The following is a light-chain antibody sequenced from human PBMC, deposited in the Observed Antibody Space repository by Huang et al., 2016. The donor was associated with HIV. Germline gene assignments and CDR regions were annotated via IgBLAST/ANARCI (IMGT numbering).Light chain of an antibody. V-gene: IGKV1-NL1*01. CDR1: QGITNA. J-gene: IGKJ2*01. CDR2: AAS. CDR3: QQFHSAPQT. Sequence: DIQMTQSPSSLSASVGDRVTITCRASQGITNALAWYQQKPGKAPKLLLYAASRLHSGVPSRFSGSGSGTDYTLTISSLEPEEFATYYCQQFHSAPQTFGQGTKLEI.